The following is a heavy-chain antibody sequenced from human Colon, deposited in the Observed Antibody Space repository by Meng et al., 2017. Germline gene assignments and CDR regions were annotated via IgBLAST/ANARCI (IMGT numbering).Heavy chain of an antibody. J-gene: IGHJ4*02. CDR2: GST. V-gene: IGHV4-61*01. D-gene: IGHD7-27*01. CDR1: GASVSDTNYA. CDR3: ARDNWGSLDY. Sequence: AQLQESGPGLVGPSATLSPTCTVSGASVSDTNYAWSWIRQPPGKGLEWIGYGSTNHNPSLKSRVTISVDTSKNQFSLTLNSVTAADTAVYYCARDNWGSLDYWGQGTLVTVPQ.